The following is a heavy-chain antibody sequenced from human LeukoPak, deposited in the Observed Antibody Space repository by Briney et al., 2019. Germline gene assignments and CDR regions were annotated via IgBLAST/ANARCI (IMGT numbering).Heavy chain of an antibody. CDR2: IKQDGSEK. CDR3: ARDPLNLPYIAARPGLPKDWYFDL. D-gene: IGHD6-6*01. CDR1: GFTFSSYW. Sequence: GGSLRLSCAASGFTFSSYWMNWVRQAPGKGLEWVANIKQDGSEKYYVDSVKGRFTNSRDNAKNSLYLEMNSLRAEDTAVYYCARDPLNLPYIAARPGLPKDWYFDLWGRGTLVTVSS. V-gene: IGHV3-7*01. J-gene: IGHJ2*01.